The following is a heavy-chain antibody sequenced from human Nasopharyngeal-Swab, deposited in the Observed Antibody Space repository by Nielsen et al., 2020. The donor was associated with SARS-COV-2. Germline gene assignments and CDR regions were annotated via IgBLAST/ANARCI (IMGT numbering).Heavy chain of an antibody. CDR3: TRCGGGCYSGRDY. CDR1: GFTFSDSA. J-gene: IGHJ4*02. V-gene: IGHV3-73*01. D-gene: IGHD2-15*01. Sequence: GESLKISCAASGFTFSDSAIHWVRQASGEGLEWGGRIRSKGNTYATAYAASVKGKFIIFRDDPTNTAYLQMNSLKTEDTAVYYCTRCGGGCYSGRDYWGQGTLVTVSS. CDR2: IRSKGNTYAT.